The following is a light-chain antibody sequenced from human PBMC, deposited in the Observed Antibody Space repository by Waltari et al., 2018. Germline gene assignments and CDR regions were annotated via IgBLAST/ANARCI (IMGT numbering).Light chain of an antibody. V-gene: IGLV3-25*03. CDR1: VLPKEY. CDR3: QSTDNSATYVV. Sequence: SYDLTQTPSVSVSPGQTARITCSGTVLPKEYANWYQQKPGQAPLLVIYKDSERPSEIPERFSGSSSGTTATLTISGVLPEDEADYYCQSTDNSATYVVFGGGTKLTVL. CDR2: KDS. J-gene: IGLJ3*02.